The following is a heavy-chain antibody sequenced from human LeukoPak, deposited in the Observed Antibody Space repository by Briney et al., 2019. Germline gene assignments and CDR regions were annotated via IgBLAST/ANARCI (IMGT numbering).Heavy chain of an antibody. CDR1: GYTFTGYY. V-gene: IGHV1-2*02. CDR3: ARDALHPLSGYMDV. J-gene: IGHJ6*03. Sequence: ASVKVSCKASGYTFTGYYMHWVRQAPGQGLEWMGWINPNSGGTNYAQTFQGRVTMTRDTSISTAYMELSRLRSDDTAVYYCARDALHPLSGYMDVWGKGTTVTVSS. CDR2: INPNSGGT. D-gene: IGHD1-1*01.